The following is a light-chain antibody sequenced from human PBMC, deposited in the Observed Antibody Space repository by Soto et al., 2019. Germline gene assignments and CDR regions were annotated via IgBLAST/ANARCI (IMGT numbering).Light chain of an antibody. CDR2: DAS. J-gene: IGKJ1*01. Sequence: DIQMTQSPSSVSASVGDRVTITCRASQGISSWLAWYQQKPEKAPKLVIYDASSLQSGVPSRFSGSGSGTDFTLTISCLQSEDFATYYCQQYYSYPLAFGQGTKVDIK. CDR3: QQYYSYPLA. V-gene: IGKV1D-16*01. CDR1: QGISSW.